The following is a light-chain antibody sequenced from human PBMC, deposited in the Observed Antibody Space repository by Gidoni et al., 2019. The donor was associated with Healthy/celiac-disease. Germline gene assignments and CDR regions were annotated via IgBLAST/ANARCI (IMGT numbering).Light chain of an antibody. CDR1: KLGDKY. Sequence: SYELTQPPSVSVSPGQTASITCSGDKLGDKYSCWYQQKPGQSPVLVIYQDSKRTSGIPERFSGSNSGNTATLTISGTQAMDEADYYCQAWDSSLRVFGGGTKLTVL. J-gene: IGLJ2*01. V-gene: IGLV3-1*01. CDR3: QAWDSSLRV. CDR2: QDS.